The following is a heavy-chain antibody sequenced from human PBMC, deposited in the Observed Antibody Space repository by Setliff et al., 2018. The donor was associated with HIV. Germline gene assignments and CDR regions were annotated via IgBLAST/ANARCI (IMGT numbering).Heavy chain of an antibody. D-gene: IGHD1-26*01. CDR1: GISINGYY. CDR2: VSSIGNT. CDR3: ARTRAPYFFDF. V-gene: IGHV4-4*08. Sequence: SETLSLTCSVSGISINGYYWSWIRQSPRTRLEWIGYVSSIGNTNYNPSLRSRVTISVDTSKNQFSLQLNSVTAADTAVYFCARTRAPYFFDFWGQGAQVTVSS. J-gene: IGHJ4*02.